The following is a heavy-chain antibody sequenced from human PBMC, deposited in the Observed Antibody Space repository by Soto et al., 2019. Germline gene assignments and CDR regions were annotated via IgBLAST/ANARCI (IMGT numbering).Heavy chain of an antibody. D-gene: IGHD3-16*01. CDR3: AGVAPYYYYAMDV. J-gene: IGHJ6*04. CDR1: GFTVSSHY. Sequence: EVQLVESGGGLVQPGGSLRLSCAASGFTVSSHYMSWVRQAPGKGLEWISLIYTAGTAYYAASVKGRFTISRDSSKNTLYLQMNSLRAEHSALYYCAGVAPYYYYAMDVCGRGVTVPVAS. V-gene: IGHV3-66*01. CDR2: IYTAGTA.